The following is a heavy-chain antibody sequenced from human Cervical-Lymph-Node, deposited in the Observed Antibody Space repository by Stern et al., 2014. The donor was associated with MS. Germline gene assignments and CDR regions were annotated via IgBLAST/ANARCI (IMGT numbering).Heavy chain of an antibody. V-gene: IGHV1-69*01. CDR3: ARDQAGGAAH. CDR2: ITPMFGTS. J-gene: IGHJ4*02. CDR1: GGTFSRLS. Sequence: VQLVESGAEFKKPGSSVKVSCTASGGTFSRLSVSWVRQAPGHGLQWLGGITPMFGTSNSAQKFHGSLHIFAAPYTTTVYKTLRGLMAEDTAIYVCARDQAGGAAHWGQGTLVTVSS. D-gene: IGHD6-13*01.